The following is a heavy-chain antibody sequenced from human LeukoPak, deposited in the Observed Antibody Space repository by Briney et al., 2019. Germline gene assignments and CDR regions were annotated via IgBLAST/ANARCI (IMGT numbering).Heavy chain of an antibody. V-gene: IGHV4-34*01. J-gene: IGHJ4*02. CDR1: GGSFSGYY. CDR3: SRASSTSYYDY. Sequence: SETLSLTCAVYGGSFSGYYWSWIRQPPGKGLEWIGSIYHSGSTYYNPSLKSRVTISVDTSENQFSLKLSSVTAADTALYYCSRASSTSYYDYWGQGTLVSVSS. D-gene: IGHD6-19*01. CDR2: IYHSGST.